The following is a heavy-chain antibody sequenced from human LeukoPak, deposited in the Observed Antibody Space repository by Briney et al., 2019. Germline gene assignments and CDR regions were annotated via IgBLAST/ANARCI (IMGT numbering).Heavy chain of an antibody. D-gene: IGHD3-3*01. J-gene: IGHJ4*02. CDR1: GFTFSSYG. Sequence: GGSLRLSCAASGFTFSSYGMHWVRQAPGKGLEWVAFIRYDGSNKYYADSVKGRFTISRDNSKNTLYLQMNSLRAEDTAVYYCAKALGSSYDFWSGQTPDYWGQGTLVTVSS. CDR2: IRYDGSNK. V-gene: IGHV3-30*02. CDR3: AKALGSSYDFWSGQTPDY.